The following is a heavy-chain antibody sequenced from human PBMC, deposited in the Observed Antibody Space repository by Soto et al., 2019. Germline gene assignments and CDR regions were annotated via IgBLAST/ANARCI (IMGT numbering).Heavy chain of an antibody. CDR1: GYTFTSYY. Sequence: ASVKVSCKASGYTFTSYYMHWVRQAPGQGLEWMGIINPSGGSSNYAQKFQGRVTMTRDTSTSTVYMELSSLRSEDTAVYYFARVYCSGGRCYSIDYWGQGTLVTVSS. V-gene: IGHV1-46*03. D-gene: IGHD2-15*01. J-gene: IGHJ4*02. CDR3: ARVYCSGGRCYSIDY. CDR2: INPSGGSS.